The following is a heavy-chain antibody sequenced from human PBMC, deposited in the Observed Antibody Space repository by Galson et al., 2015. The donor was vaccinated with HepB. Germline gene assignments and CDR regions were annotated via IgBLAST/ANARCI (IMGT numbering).Heavy chain of an antibody. CDR3: TRLWGGRRFDF. Sequence: LSLTCTVSGGSVHIGSYYWAWIRQPPGKGLEYIGNIHYSGNAYYKGSLKSRVTISLDTSKSQFSLKLSSVTAADTAVYYCTRLWGGRRFDFWGQGTLVTVSS. J-gene: IGHJ4*02. V-gene: IGHV4-39*07. CDR1: GGSVHIGSYY. D-gene: IGHD3-3*01. CDR2: IHYSGNA.